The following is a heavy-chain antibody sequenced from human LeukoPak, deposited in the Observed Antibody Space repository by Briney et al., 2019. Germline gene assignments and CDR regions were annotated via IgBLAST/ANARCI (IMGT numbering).Heavy chain of an antibody. Sequence: SETLSLTCAVYGGSFSGYYWSWLRQPPGKGLEWIGDINHSGSANYNPSLKSRVTISVDTSKNQFPLKLTSVTAADTAVYYCARASNDWNYFDFWGQGTLVTVSS. CDR2: INHSGSA. D-gene: IGHD3-9*01. V-gene: IGHV4-34*01. CDR3: ARASNDWNYFDF. J-gene: IGHJ4*02. CDR1: GGSFSGYY.